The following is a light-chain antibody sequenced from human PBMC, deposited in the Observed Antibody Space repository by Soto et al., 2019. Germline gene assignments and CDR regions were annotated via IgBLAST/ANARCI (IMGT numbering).Light chain of an antibody. J-gene: IGLJ3*02. V-gene: IGLV1-47*01. CDR1: SSNIGSNT. Sequence: QSVLTQPPSASGTPGQRVTISCSGSSSNIGSNTVNWYQQFPGTAPKLLIYRNNQRPSGVPDLFSGSKSGTSASLAISGLRSEDEADYYCATWDDSLSGWVFGGGTKLTVL. CDR2: RNN. CDR3: ATWDDSLSGWV.